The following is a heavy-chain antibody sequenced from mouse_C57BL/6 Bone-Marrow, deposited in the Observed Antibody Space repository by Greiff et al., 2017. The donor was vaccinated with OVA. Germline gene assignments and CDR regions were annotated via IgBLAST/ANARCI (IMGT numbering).Heavy chain of an antibody. CDR1: GYTFTSYG. Sequence: VQLQQSGAELARPGASVKLSCKASGYTFTSYGISWVKQRTGQGIEWIGEIYPRSGNTYYNEKFKGKATLTADKSSSTAYMELRSLTSEDSAVYFCARQGMIYYDYYYYAMDYWGQGTSVTVSS. D-gene: IGHD2-4*01. J-gene: IGHJ4*01. CDR3: ARQGMIYYDYYYYAMDY. V-gene: IGHV1-81*01. CDR2: IYPRSGNT.